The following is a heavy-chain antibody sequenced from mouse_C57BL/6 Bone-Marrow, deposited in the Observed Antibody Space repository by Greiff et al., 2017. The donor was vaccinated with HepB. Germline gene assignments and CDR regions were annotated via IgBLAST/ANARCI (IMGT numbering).Heavy chain of an antibody. CDR2: ISNLAYSI. CDR3: ARWGYRNAMDY. Sequence: EVHLVESGGGLVQPGGSLKLSCAASGFTFSDYGMAWVRQAPRKGPEWVAFISNLAYSIYYADTVTGRFTISRENAKNTLYLEMRSLRSEDAAMYYCARWGYRNAMDYWGQGTSVTVSS. V-gene: IGHV5-15*01. J-gene: IGHJ4*01. CDR1: GFTFSDYG.